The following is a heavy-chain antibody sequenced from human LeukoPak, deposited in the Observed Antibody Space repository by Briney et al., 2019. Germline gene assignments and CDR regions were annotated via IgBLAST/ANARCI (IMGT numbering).Heavy chain of an antibody. J-gene: IGHJ4*02. V-gene: IGHV4-34*01. CDR1: GGSFSGYY. CDR3: ASLVSGYYYFDY. Sequence: SETLSLTCAVYGGSFSGYYWSWIRQPPGKGLEWIGEINHSGSTNYNPPLKSRVTISVDTSKNQFSLKLSSVTAADTAVYYCASLVSGYYYFDYWGQGTLVTVSS. CDR2: INHSGST. D-gene: IGHD3-22*01.